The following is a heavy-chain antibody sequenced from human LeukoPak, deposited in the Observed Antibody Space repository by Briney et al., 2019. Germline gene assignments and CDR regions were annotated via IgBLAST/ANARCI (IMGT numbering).Heavy chain of an antibody. J-gene: IGHJ5*02. V-gene: IGHV3-23*01. Sequence: GGSLRLSCAVSGFAFGSEAMSWVRQSPARGLEWVASISPGGGTTYYADYVKGRFTISRDNSNNSLFVQMNSLRVEDTAVYYCARWGGITIFGVNNWFDPWGQGTLVTVSS. CDR1: GFAFGSEA. D-gene: IGHD3-3*01. CDR3: ARWGGITIFGVNNWFDP. CDR2: ISPGGGTT.